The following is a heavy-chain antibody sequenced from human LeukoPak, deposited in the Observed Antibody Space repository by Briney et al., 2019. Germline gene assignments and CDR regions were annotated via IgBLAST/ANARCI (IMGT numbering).Heavy chain of an antibody. CDR2: IIPIFGTA. V-gene: IGHV1-69*06. J-gene: IGHJ4*02. CDR3: ARGHSYYGSGSPDD. Sequence: SVKVSCKASGGTFSSYAISWVRQAPGQGLEWMGGIIPIFGTANYAQKFQGRVTITADKSTSTAYMELSSLRSEDTAVYYCARGHSYYGSGSPDDWGQGTLVSVSS. CDR1: GGTFSSYA. D-gene: IGHD3-10*01.